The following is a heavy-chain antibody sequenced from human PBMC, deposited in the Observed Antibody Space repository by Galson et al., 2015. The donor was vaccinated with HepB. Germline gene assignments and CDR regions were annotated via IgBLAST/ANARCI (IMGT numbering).Heavy chain of an antibody. CDR2: ISWNSGTI. V-gene: IGHV3-9*01. Sequence: SLRLSCAASGFGFDEYAIHWVRHAPGKGLEWVSGISWNSGTIGYADSVKGRFTISRDNAKKSLYLQMDSLRVEDTAFYYCAKSASLFWSGYYLDYWGQGIMVTVSS. CDR3: AKSASLFWSGYYLDY. CDR1: GFGFDEYA. D-gene: IGHD3-3*01. J-gene: IGHJ4*03.